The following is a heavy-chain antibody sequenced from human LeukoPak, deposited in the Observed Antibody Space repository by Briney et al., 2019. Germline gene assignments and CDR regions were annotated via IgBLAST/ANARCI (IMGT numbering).Heavy chain of an antibody. CDR2: INPNSGGT. J-gene: IGHJ6*03. CDR1: GYTFTGYY. D-gene: IGHD3-10*01. CDR3: AKSPYFYNSGRYVDV. Sequence: ASVKVSCKASGYTFTGYYMHWVRQAPGQGLEWMGWINPNSGGTNYAQKFQGRVTLTRDMSTSTDYLELSSLRAEDTAVYYCAKSPYFYNSGRYVDVWGKGTTVTVSS. V-gene: IGHV1-2*02.